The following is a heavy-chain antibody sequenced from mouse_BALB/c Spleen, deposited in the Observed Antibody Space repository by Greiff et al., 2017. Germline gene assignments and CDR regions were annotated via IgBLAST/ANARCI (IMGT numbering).Heavy chain of an antibody. J-gene: IGHJ4*01. CDR3: ARESMVTTYAMDY. CDR2: IWAGGST. V-gene: IGHV2-9*02. CDR1: GFSLTSYG. Sequence: QVQLKESGPGLVAPSQSLSITCTVSGFSLTSYGVHWVRQPPGKGLEWLGVIWAGGSTNYNSALMSRLSISKDNSKSQVFLKMNSLQTDDTAMYYCARESMVTTYAMDYWGQGTSVTVSS. D-gene: IGHD2-2*01.